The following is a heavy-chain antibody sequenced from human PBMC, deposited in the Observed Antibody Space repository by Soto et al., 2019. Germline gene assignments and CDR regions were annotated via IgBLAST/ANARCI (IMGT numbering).Heavy chain of an antibody. V-gene: IGHV1-69*02. J-gene: IGHJ6*02. Sequence: QVQLVQSGAEVKKPGSSVKVSCKASGGTFSRYTFTWVRQAPGQGLEWMGRIIPTLDIPNYAQNFQGRVTITADKSTSTAYMELRSLTAEDTAVYYCASHFTGVLVLGATPPGGDNYGWDVWGQGTTVTVS. CDR3: ASHFTGVLVLGATPPGGDNYGWDV. D-gene: IGHD2-15*01. CDR1: GGTFSRYT. CDR2: IIPTLDIP.